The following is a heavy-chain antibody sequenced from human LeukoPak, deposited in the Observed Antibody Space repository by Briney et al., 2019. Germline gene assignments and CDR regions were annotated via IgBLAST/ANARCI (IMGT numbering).Heavy chain of an antibody. CDR3: ARDLGYTANNWFDP. Sequence: GASVKVSCKASGYTFIGYYMHWVRQAPGQGLEWMGWINPNSGGTNFAQKFQGRVTMTRDTSISTAYMELSRLTSDDTAVYYCARDLGYTANNWFDPWGQGTLVTVSS. D-gene: IGHD2-2*02. CDR1: GYTFIGYY. J-gene: IGHJ5*02. CDR2: INPNSGGT. V-gene: IGHV1-2*02.